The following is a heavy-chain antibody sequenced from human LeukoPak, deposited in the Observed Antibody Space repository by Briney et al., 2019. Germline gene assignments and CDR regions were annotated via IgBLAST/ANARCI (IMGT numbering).Heavy chain of an antibody. CDR3: ARDQYLDC. J-gene: IGHJ4*02. CDR2: IYYSGST. CDR1: GGSISSYY. V-gene: IGHV4-59*12. Sequence: SETLSLTCTVSGGSISSYYWSWIRQPPGKGLEWIGYIYYSGSTNYNPSLKSRVTISVDTSKNQFSLKLSSVTAEDTAVYYCARDQYLDCRGQGTLVTVSS.